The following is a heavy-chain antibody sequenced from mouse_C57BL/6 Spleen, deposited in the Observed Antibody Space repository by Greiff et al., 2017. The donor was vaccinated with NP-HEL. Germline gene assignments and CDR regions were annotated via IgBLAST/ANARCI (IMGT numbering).Heavy chain of an antibody. D-gene: IGHD1-1*01. CDR2: IWSGGST. CDR1: GFSLTSYG. J-gene: IGHJ1*03. Sequence: QVQLQQSGPGLVQPSQSLSITCTVSGFSLTSYGVHWVRQPPGKGLEWLGVIWSGGSTDYNAAIISRLSISKDNANSQVFFKMNSLQADDTAIYYCAKTSSNWYFDVWGTGTTVTVSS. CDR3: AKTSSNWYFDV. V-gene: IGHV2-4*01.